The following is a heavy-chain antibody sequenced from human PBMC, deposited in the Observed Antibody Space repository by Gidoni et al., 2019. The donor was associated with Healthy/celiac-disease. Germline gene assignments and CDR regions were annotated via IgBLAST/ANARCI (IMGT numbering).Heavy chain of an antibody. D-gene: IGHD2-15*01. CDR2: IRARGGST. J-gene: IGHJ2*01. CDR3: AKDGSCSGGSCLNWYFDL. CDR1: GFTFSSYA. Sequence: EVQLLESGGGLVQPGGSLRLSCAASGFTFSSYAMSWVRQAPGKGLEWVSAIRARGGSTYYADSVKGRFTISRDNSKNTLYLQMNSLRAEDTAVYYCAKDGSCSGGSCLNWYFDLWGRGTLVTVSS. V-gene: IGHV3-23*01.